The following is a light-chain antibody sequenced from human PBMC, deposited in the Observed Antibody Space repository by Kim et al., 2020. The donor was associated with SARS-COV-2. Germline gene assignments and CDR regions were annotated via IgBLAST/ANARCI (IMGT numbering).Light chain of an antibody. CDR3: QAWDSSNVV. CDR2: QDS. V-gene: IGLV3-1*01. CDR1: KLGDKY. J-gene: IGLJ2*01. Sequence: VSPGQTASITCAGNKLGDKYACWYQQKPGQSPVLVIYQDSKRPSGIPERFSGSNSGNTATLTISGTQAMDEADYYCQAWDSSNVVFGGGTQLTVL.